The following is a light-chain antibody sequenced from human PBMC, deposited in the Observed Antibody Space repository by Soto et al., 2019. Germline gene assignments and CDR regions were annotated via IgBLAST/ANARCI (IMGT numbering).Light chain of an antibody. Sequence: EIVMTQSPATLSVSPGERATLSCRASQSVSTNLAWYQQKPGQAPRLLIYGASTRATDIPDRFSGSGSGTEFTLTITSLQSEDFAIYYCQHYNNWPPWITFCQGTRLEIK. CDR2: GAS. CDR3: QHYNNWPPWIT. V-gene: IGKV3-15*01. J-gene: IGKJ5*01. CDR1: QSVSTN.